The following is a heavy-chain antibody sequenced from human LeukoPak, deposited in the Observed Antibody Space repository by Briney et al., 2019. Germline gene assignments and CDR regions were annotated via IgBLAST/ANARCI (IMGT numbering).Heavy chain of an antibody. J-gene: IGHJ4*02. CDR3: AKTTIGYSSGRYPGWPVDY. CDR1: GFTFSSYA. Sequence: QTGGSLRLSCAASGFTFSSYAMSWVRQAPGKGLEWVSAISGSGGSTYYVDSVKGRFTISRDNSKNTVYLQMNSLRAEDTAVYYCAKTTIGYSSGRYPGWPVDYWGQGTLVTVSS. CDR2: ISGSGGST. V-gene: IGHV3-23*01. D-gene: IGHD6-19*01.